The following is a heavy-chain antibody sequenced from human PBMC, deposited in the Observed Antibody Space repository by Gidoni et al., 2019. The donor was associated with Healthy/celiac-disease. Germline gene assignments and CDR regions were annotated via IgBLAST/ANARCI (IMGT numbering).Heavy chain of an antibody. CDR1: VGSISSGSYY. J-gene: IGHJ6*02. V-gene: IGHV4-61*02. CDR3: ASGGGNYYYGMDV. Sequence: QVQLQESGPGLVKPSQTLSFTCTVPVGSISSGSYYWSWTRQPAGKGLAWIGRIYTSGSTNYNPSLKSRVTISVDTSKNQFSLKLSSVTAADTAVYYCASGGGNYYYGMDVWGQGTTVTVSS. D-gene: IGHD3-16*01. CDR2: IYTSGST.